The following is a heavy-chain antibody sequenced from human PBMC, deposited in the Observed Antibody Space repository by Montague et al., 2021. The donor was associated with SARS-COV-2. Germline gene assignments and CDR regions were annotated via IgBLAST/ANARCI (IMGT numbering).Heavy chain of an antibody. V-gene: IGHV6-1*01. Sequence: CAISGDSVSGYTAAWDWIRQSPSRGLEWLGRTYYRSKWYNDYAVSVRSRITISPDTSKNQFSLQLNSVTPEDTAVYYCTQERGPGRTTWHYFDYWGQGTLVTVSS. CDR2: TYYRSKWYN. CDR1: GDSVSGYTAA. J-gene: IGHJ4*02. D-gene: IGHD1-14*01. CDR3: TQERGPGRTTWHYFDY.